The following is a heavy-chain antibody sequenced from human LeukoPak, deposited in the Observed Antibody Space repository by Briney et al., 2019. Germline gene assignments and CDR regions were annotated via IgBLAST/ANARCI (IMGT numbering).Heavy chain of an antibody. CDR1: GFTFSDYY. J-gene: IGHJ5*02. D-gene: IGHD7-27*01. Sequence: GGSLRLSCAASGFTFSDYYMSWIRQAPGKGLEWVSYISSSSSYTNYADSVKGRFTISRDNAKNSLYLQMNSLRAEDTAVCYCARDGRSGPNWFDPWGQGTLVTVSS. CDR2: ISSSSSYT. CDR3: ARDGRSGPNWFDP. V-gene: IGHV3-11*06.